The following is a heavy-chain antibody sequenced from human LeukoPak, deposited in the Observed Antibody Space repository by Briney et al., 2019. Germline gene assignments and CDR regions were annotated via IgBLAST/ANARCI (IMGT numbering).Heavy chain of an antibody. D-gene: IGHD5-12*01. CDR3: ARDIGAAADY. CDR1: GGSISDYY. CDR2: IYYSGNT. V-gene: IGHV4-59*01. Sequence: SETLSLTCTVSGGSISDYYWNWIRQSPGKGLEWTGSIYYSGNTKYNPSLKSRVTISVDTSKIQFSLKLRSVTAADTAVYYCARDIGAAADYWGQGTLVTVSS. J-gene: IGHJ4*02.